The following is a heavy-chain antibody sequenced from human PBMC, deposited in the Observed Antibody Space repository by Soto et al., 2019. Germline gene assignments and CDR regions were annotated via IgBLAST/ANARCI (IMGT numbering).Heavy chain of an antibody. J-gene: IGHJ4*02. CDR3: ARDKHPYYYDSSGYSPFDY. D-gene: IGHD3-22*01. Sequence: PGGSLRLSCAASGFTFSSYAMHWVRQAPGKGLEWGAVISYDGSNKYSADSVKGRFTISRDNSKNTLYLQMNSLRAEDTAVYYCARDKHPYYYDSSGYSPFDYWGQGTLVTVSS. CDR2: ISYDGSNK. V-gene: IGHV3-30-3*01. CDR1: GFTFSSYA.